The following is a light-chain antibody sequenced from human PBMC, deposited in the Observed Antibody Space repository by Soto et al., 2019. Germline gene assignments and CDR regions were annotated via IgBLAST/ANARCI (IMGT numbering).Light chain of an antibody. Sequence: SYELTQPPSVSVSPGQTASITCSGDKLGEKYACWYQQKPGQSPVLVIYQDTKRPSGIPERFSGSNSGNTVTLTISGTQAMDEADYYCQAWDSSTVLFGGGTKLTVL. V-gene: IGLV3-1*01. CDR1: KLGEKY. J-gene: IGLJ2*01. CDR3: QAWDSSTVL. CDR2: QDT.